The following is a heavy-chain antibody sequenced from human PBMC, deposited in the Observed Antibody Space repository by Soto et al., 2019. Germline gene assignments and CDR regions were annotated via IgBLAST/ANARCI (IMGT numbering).Heavy chain of an antibody. V-gene: IGHV1-8*02. Sequence: ASVKVSCKASGYTFTSYYMHWVRQAPGQGLEWMGIINPNSGNTGYAQKFQGRVSMTRNASINTAYMELTSLRSEDTAVYYCARGFWGRYGDYAPDYWGLGTLVTVSS. CDR2: INPNSGNT. CDR3: ARGFWGRYGDYAPDY. D-gene: IGHD4-17*01. J-gene: IGHJ4*02. CDR1: GYTFTSYY.